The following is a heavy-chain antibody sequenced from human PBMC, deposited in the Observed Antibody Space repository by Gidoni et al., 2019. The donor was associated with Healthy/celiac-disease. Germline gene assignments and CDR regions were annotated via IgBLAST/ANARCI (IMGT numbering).Heavy chain of an antibody. D-gene: IGHD5-12*01. CDR1: GGSISSSSYY. Sequence: QLQLQESGPGLVKPSETLSLTCTVSGGSISSSSYYWGWIRQPPGKGLEWIGSIYYSGSTYYNPSLKSRVTISVDTSKNQFSLKLSSVTAADTAVYYCARIGSRDGYNPDYWGQGTLVTVSS. CDR3: ARIGSRDGYNPDY. J-gene: IGHJ4*02. V-gene: IGHV4-39*01. CDR2: IYYSGST.